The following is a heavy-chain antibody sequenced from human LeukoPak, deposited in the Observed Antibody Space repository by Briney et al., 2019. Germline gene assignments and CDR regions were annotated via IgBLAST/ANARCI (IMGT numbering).Heavy chain of an antibody. CDR3: ARDMDYDFWSGYYTYYYGMDV. D-gene: IGHD3-3*01. Sequence: SLRLSCXXXXFTFSSYSMNWVRQAPGKGLEWVSSISSSSSYIYYADSVKGRFTISRGNAKNSLYLQMNSLRAEDTAVYYCARDMDYDFWSGYYTYYYGMDVWGQGTTVTVSS. CDR1: XFTFSSYS. J-gene: IGHJ6*02. CDR2: ISSSSSYI. V-gene: IGHV3-21*01.